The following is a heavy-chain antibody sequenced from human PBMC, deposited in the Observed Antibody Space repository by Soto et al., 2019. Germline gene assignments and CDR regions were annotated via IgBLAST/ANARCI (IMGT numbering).Heavy chain of an antibody. V-gene: IGHV4-59*08. Sequence: QVQLQESGPGLVKPSETLSLTCTVSGGSISSYYWSWIRQPPGKGLEWIGYIYYSGSTNYNPSLKSRVTISVDTSKNQFSLKLSSVTAADTAVYYCARHRSCRDWGQGTLVTVSS. D-gene: IGHD3-10*01. J-gene: IGHJ4*02. CDR1: GGSISSYY. CDR3: ARHRSCRD. CDR2: IYYSGST.